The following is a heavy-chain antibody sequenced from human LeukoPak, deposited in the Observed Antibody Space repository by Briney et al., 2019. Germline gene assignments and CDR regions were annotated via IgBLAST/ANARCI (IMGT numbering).Heavy chain of an antibody. D-gene: IGHD3-22*01. CDR1: GGSFSGYY. V-gene: IGHV4-59*01. Sequence: SETLSLTCAVYGGSFSGYYWGWIRQPPGTGLEWIGYIYYSGSTNYNPSLKSRVTISVDTSKNQFSLKLSSVTAADTAVYYCASSGYYPYYFDYWGQGTLVTVSS. CDR2: IYYSGST. CDR3: ASSGYYPYYFDY. J-gene: IGHJ4*02.